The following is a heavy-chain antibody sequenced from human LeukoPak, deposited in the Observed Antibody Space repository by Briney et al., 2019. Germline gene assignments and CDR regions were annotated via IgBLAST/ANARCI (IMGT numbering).Heavy chain of an antibody. CDR1: GVSITFYY. CDR3: ARTCSSSDCFNTTPDNWFDP. Sequence: SETLSLTCTVSGVSITFYYWSWIRQPPGKGLEWIGNMYHSGVTNYNPSLRSRLTISIDTSKNQFSLRLTSVTAADTAVYYCARTCSSSDCFNTTPDNWFDPWGKGSLVTVSS. CDR2: MYHSGVT. V-gene: IGHV4-59*01. D-gene: IGHD2-2*01. J-gene: IGHJ5*02.